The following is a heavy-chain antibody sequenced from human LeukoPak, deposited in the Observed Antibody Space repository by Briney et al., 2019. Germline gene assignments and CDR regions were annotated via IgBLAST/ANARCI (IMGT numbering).Heavy chain of an antibody. V-gene: IGHV3-66*01. CDR3: ARSRDAAFDI. CDR2: IYSGGST. D-gene: IGHD2-2*01. J-gene: IGHJ3*02. Sequence: PGGSLRLSCAASGFSVSNNYMSWVRQAPGKGLEWVSVIYSGGSTFYADSVKGRFTISRDNTRNTLYLQMNSLRSEDTAVYYCARSRDAAFDIWGRGTMVTVSS. CDR1: GFSVSNNY.